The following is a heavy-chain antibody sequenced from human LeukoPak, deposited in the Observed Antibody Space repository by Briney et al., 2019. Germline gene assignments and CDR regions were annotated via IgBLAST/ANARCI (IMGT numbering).Heavy chain of an antibody. V-gene: IGHV3-48*01. D-gene: IGHD1-26*01. J-gene: IGHJ4*02. Sequence: GGSLRLSCAASGFTFSSYSMNWVRQAPGKGLEWVSYISSGSRTICYADSVKGRFTMSRDNAKNLLYLQMNSLRAEDTAVYYCARESISGHRDFDYWGQGALVTVSS. CDR1: GFTFSSYS. CDR2: ISSGSRTI. CDR3: ARESISGHRDFDY.